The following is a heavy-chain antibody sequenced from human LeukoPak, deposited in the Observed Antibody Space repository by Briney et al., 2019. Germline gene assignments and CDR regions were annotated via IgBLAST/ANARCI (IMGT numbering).Heavy chain of an antibody. D-gene: IGHD3-22*01. CDR2: ISWDGGST. CDR1: GFTFDDYT. J-gene: IGHJ3*02. V-gene: IGHV3-43*01. CDR3: AKDNYCDSSRMAFDI. Sequence: GGSLRLSCAASGFTFDDYTMHWVRQAPGKGLEWVSLISWDGGSTYYADSVKGRFTISRDNSKNSLYLQMNSLRTEDTALYYCAKDNYCDSSRMAFDIWGQGTMVTVSS.